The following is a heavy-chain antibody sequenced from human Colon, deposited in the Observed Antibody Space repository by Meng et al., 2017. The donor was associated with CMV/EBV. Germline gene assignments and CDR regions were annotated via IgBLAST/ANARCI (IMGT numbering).Heavy chain of an antibody. CDR1: GFTFSTYA. Sequence: GGSLRLSCAASGFTFSTYAMNWVRQAPGEGLEWISIISGSDGRTHYADSVKGRFTISRDNSKNTLYLQMNNLRAEDTAIYYRAKDGLSFCGGNCYHYIDDWGRGTLVTVSS. D-gene: IGHD2-21*01. V-gene: IGHV3-23*01. J-gene: IGHJ4*02. CDR2: ISGSDGRT. CDR3: AKDGLSFCGGNCYHYIDD.